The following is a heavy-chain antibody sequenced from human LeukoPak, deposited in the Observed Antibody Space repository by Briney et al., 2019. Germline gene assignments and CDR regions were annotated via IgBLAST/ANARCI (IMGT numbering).Heavy chain of an antibody. J-gene: IGHJ4*02. CDR3: AVIAAAGPGPFDY. CDR2: INPSGGST. D-gene: IGHD6-13*01. CDR1: GYTFTSYY. V-gene: IGHV1-46*01. Sequence: ASVKVSCKASGYTFTSYYMHWVRQAPGQGLEWMGIINPSGGSTSYAQRFQGRVTMTRDTSTSTVYMELSSLRSEDTAVYYCAVIAAAGPGPFDYWGQGTLVTVSS.